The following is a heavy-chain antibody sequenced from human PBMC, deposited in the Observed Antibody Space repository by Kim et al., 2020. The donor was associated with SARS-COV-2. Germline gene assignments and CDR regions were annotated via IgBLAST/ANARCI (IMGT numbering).Heavy chain of an antibody. J-gene: IGHJ4*02. D-gene: IGHD1-20*01. V-gene: IGHV4-30-4*01. Sequence: SETLSLTCTVSGGSISSGDYYWSWIRQPPGNGLEWIGYIYYSGSTYYNPSLKSRVTISVDTSKNQFSLKLSSVTAADTAVYYCARVGNWKLDYWGQGTLVTVSS. CDR1: GGSISSGDYY. CDR3: ARVGNWKLDY. CDR2: IYYSGST.